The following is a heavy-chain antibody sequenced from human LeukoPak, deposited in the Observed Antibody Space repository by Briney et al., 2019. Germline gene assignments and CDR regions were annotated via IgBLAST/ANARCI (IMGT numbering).Heavy chain of an antibody. D-gene: IGHD1-14*01. V-gene: IGHV3-53*01. CDR3: ARGVEPLAANTLAY. CDR1: GLTVITNY. J-gene: IGHJ4*02. Sequence: GGSLTLSCAVSGLTVITNYVTWVRQAPGKGLEWVSVLYSDGNTKYTHSVQGRFTISRDNSKNTLSLKVNTVSPAHTPVYYCARGVEPLAANTLAYWGQGTLLTVSS. CDR2: LYSDGNT.